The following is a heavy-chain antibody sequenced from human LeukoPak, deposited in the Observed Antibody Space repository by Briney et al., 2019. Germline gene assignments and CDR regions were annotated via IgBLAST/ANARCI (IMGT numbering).Heavy chain of an antibody. Sequence: GGSLRLSCAASGFTFSDHYMDWVRQAPRKGLEWVGRTRNKANSYTTEYAASVKGRFTISRDDSKNSLYLQMNSLKAEDTAVYYCARLSRCSSTTCRNAFDIWGQGTMVTVSS. D-gene: IGHD2-2*01. V-gene: IGHV3-72*01. J-gene: IGHJ3*02. CDR2: TRNKANSYTT. CDR3: ARLSRCSSTTCRNAFDI. CDR1: GFTFSDHY.